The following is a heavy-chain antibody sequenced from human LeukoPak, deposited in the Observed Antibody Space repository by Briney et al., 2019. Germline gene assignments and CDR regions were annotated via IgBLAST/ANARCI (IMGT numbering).Heavy chain of an antibody. CDR1: GFTFSSYA. Sequence: GGSLRLSCAASGFTFSSYAMHWVRQAPGKGLEWVAVISYDGSNKYYADSVKGRFTISRDNSKNTLYLQLNSPRAEDTAVYYCARFPDFDWLFFDYWGQGTLVTVSS. CDR3: ARFPDFDWLFFDY. V-gene: IGHV3-30*04. D-gene: IGHD3-9*01. CDR2: ISYDGSNK. J-gene: IGHJ4*02.